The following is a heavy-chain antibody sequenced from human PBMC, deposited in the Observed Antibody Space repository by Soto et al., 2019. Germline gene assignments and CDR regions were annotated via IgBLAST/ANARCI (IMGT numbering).Heavy chain of an antibody. D-gene: IGHD3-3*01. V-gene: IGHV2-5*02. CDR3: AHSNYDFWSCYFNLHAFDI. J-gene: IGHJ3*02. CDR1: GFSLSTSGVG. CDR2: IYWDDDK. Sequence: KESGPTLVKPTQTLTLTCTFSGFSLSTSGVGVGWIRQPPGKALEWLALIYWDDDKRYSPSLKSRLTITKDTSKNQVVLTMTNMDPVDTATYYCAHSNYDFWSCYFNLHAFDIWGQGTMVTVSS.